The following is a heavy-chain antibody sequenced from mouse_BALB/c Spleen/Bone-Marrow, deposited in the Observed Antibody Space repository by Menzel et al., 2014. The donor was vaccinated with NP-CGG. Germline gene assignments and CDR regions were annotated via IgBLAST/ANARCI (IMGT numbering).Heavy chain of an antibody. CDR2: IYPGSGST. CDR1: GYTFTSYW. Sequence: LQQPGSELVRPGASVKLSCKASGYTFTSYWMHWVKQRHGQGLEWIGNIYPGSGSTNYDEKFKSKGTLTVDTSSSTAYMHLSSLTSDDSAVYYCTRNNWYEGYFDVWSARTTVTISS. J-gene: IGHJ1*01. CDR3: TRNNWYEGYFDV. V-gene: IGHV1S22*01. D-gene: IGHD2-14*01.